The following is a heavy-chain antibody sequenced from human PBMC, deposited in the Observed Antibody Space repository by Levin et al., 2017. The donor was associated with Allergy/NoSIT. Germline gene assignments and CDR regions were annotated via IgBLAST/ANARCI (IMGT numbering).Heavy chain of an antibody. Sequence: GESLKISCAASGFTFSSYSMNWVRQAPGKGLEWVSYISSGSSTVYYADSVKGRFTISRDNGRNSLYLQMNGLRDEDTAVYYCARDRGTTTIPRGRMDYWGQGTLVTVSS. CDR1: GFTFSSYS. V-gene: IGHV3-48*02. D-gene: IGHD1-1*01. CDR2: ISSGSSTV. CDR3: ARDRGTTTIPRGRMDY. J-gene: IGHJ4*02.